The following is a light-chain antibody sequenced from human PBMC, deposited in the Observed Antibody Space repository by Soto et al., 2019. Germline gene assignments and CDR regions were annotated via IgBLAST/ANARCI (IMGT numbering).Light chain of an antibody. J-gene: IGKJ5*01. CDR3: QQYSNWAPIT. V-gene: IGKV4-1*01. CDR2: GAS. CDR1: QSVLYSSNNKNY. Sequence: DILMTQSPDSLAVSLGERATINCKSGQSVLYSSNNKNYLAWYQQKPGQPPKLLIYGASTRESGVPDRFSGSGSGTDFTLTISSLQAEDVAVYYCQQYSNWAPITFGQGTRLEIK.